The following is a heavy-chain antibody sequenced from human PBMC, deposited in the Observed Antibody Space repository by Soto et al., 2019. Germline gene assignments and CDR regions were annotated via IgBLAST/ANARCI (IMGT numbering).Heavy chain of an antibody. D-gene: IGHD4-17*01. CDR3: ANLLYGDYVEGPQN. CDR1: GGSISSDTHY. J-gene: IGHJ4*02. CDR2: ISGSGGST. Sequence: ETLSLTCTVSGGSISSDTHYWSWVRQAPGKGLEWVSAISGSGGSTYYADSVKGRFTISRDNSKNTLYLQMNSLRAEDTAVYYCANLLYGDYVEGPQNWSQGTLVTVSS. V-gene: IGHV3-23*01.